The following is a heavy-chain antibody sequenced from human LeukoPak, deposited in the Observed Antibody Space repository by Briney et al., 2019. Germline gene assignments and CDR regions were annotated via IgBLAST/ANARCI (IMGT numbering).Heavy chain of an antibody. CDR1: GGSISSGGYS. CDR3: ARVAGTKEYNWFDP. J-gene: IGHJ5*02. D-gene: IGHD1-7*01. CDR2: IYHSGST. V-gene: IGHV4-30-2*01. Sequence: PSETLSLTCAVSGGSISSGGYSWSWIRQPPGKGLEWIGYIYHSGSTYYNPSLKSRVTISVDRSKNQFSLKLSSVTAADTAVYYCARVAGTKEYNWFDPWGQGTLVTVSS.